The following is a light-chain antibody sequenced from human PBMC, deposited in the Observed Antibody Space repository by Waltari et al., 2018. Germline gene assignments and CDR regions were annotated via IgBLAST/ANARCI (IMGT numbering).Light chain of an antibody. J-gene: IGLJ2*01. V-gene: IGLV2-8*01. CDR3: SSYAGSNKLI. Sequence: QSALTQPPSASGSPGQTVIISCTGTSSAIGDYKYVSWYQHIPGSAPALIIYEVDRRPPGVPDRFSGSKSGNTASLTVSGLQTEDEGDYYCSSYAGSNKLIFGGVTKLTVL. CDR2: EVD. CDR1: SSAIGDYKY.